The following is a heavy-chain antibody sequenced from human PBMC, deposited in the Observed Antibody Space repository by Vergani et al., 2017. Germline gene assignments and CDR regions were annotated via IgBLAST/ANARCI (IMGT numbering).Heavy chain of an antibody. CDR3: ARHIAVVRPSSMTAFDY. V-gene: IGHV4-39*01. Sequence: QMQLQESGPGLVKPSETLSLSCTVSGDSISTSSYAWGWIRQPPGKTLEWIGTVFYGGRTSYNPSLKSRVTLSLDTSKKQISLHLTSVTAADTAVYYCARHIAVVRPSSMTAFDYWGQGGLVTVSS. J-gene: IGHJ4*02. D-gene: IGHD2-15*01. CDR1: GDSISTSSYA. CDR2: VFYGGRT.